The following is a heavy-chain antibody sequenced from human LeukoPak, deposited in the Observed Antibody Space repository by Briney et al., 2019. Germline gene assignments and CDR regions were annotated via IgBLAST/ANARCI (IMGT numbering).Heavy chain of an antibody. CDR3: ARGTIAAAGYYYFDY. CDR1: GFTFSSYA. D-gene: IGHD6-13*01. V-gene: IGHV3-23*01. Sequence: GGSLRLSCAASGFTFSSYAMSWVRQAPGKGLEWVSAISGSGGSTYYADSVKGRFTISRDNSKNTLYLQMNSLRAEDTAVYYCARGTIAAAGYYYFDYWGQGTQVTVSS. CDR2: ISGSGGST. J-gene: IGHJ4*02.